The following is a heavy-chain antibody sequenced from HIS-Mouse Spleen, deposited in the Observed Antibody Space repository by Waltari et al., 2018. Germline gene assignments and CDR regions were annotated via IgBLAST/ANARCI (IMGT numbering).Heavy chain of an antibody. CDR1: GGSISSSSYY. J-gene: IGHJ2*01. V-gene: IGHV4-39*07. CDR3: AREIPYSSSWYDWYFDL. D-gene: IGHD6-13*01. Sequence: QLQLQESGPGLVKPSETLSLTCTVSGGSISSSSYYWGWIRQPPGKGLEWIGSIDYSGSTYYNPSLKSRVTRSVDTSKNQFSLKLRSVTAADTAVYYCAREIPYSSSWYDWYFDLWGRGTLVTVSS. CDR2: IDYSGST.